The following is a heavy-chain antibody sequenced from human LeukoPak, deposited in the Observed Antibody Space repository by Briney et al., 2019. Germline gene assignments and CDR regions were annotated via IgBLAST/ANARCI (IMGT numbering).Heavy chain of an antibody. V-gene: IGHV3-30*04. J-gene: IGHJ6*02. D-gene: IGHD4-11*01. CDR3: AKDGAVTTRYYYYNGMDV. CDR2: ISFDGSNK. CDR1: GFTFSSYA. Sequence: GRSLRLSCAASGFTFSSYAMHWVRQAPGKGLEWVAVISFDGSNKYYADSVKGRFTISRDISKNTLYLQMNSLRAEDTAVYYCAKDGAVTTRYYYYNGMDVWGQGTTVTVSS.